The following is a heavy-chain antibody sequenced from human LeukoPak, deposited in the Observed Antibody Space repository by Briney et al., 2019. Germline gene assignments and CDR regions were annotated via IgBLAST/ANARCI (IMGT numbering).Heavy chain of an antibody. Sequence: PGGSLRLSCAASGFTFSSYWMSWVRQAPGKGLEWVANIKQDGSEKYYVDSVKGRFTISRDNAKSLLYLQMNSLRAEDSALYYCARWGVSAGLDSWGQGTLVTVSS. CDR1: GFTFSSYW. CDR2: IKQDGSEK. CDR3: ARWGVSAGLDS. J-gene: IGHJ5*01. V-gene: IGHV3-7*01. D-gene: IGHD3-10*01.